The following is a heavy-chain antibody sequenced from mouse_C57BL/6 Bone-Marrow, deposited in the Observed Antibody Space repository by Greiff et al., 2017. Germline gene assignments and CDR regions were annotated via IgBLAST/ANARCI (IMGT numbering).Heavy chain of an antibody. CDR2: VNPGSGGT. V-gene: IGHV1-54*01. D-gene: IGHD1-1*01. CDR1: GYAFTNYL. J-gene: IGHJ2*01. CDR3: ARSLYGSSRFFDY. Sequence: QVQLQQSGAELVRPGTSVKVSCKASGYAFTNYLIEWVKQRPGQGLEWIGVVNPGSGGTNYNEKFKGKATLTADKSSSTAYMQLSSLTSEDSAVYFCARSLYGSSRFFDYWGQGTTLTVSS.